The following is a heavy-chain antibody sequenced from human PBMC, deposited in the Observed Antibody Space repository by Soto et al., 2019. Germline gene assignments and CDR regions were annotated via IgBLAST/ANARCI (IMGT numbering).Heavy chain of an antibody. J-gene: IGHJ4*02. Sequence: QVQLVESGGGVVQPGRSLRLSCAASGFTFSSYGMHWVRQAPGKGLEWVAVISYDGINKYYADSVKGRFTIARDNSKNTLYLQMNSLRAEDTAVYYCAKSVYNWNDGFFEYWGQGTLVNVSS. CDR1: GFTFSSYG. CDR2: ISYDGINK. CDR3: AKSVYNWNDGFFEY. D-gene: IGHD1-1*01. V-gene: IGHV3-30*18.